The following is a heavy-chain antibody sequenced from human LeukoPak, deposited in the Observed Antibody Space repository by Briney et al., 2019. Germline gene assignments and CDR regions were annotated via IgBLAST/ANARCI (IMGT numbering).Heavy chain of an antibody. J-gene: IGHJ6*03. CDR2: ISGSGDTT. CDR1: GLIVSGDY. CDR3: AKPLRGFYYYYMDV. V-gene: IGHV3-23*01. Sequence: GGSLRLSCAASGLIVSGDYVSWVRQAPGKGLEWISGISGSGDTTYYADSVKGRFTISRDNSKNTLYLQMNSLRAEDTAVYYCAKPLRGFYYYYMDVWGKGTTVTVSS.